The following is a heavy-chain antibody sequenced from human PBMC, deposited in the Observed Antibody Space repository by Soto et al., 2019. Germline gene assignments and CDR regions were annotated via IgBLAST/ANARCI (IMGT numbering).Heavy chain of an antibody. CDR1: GGSISSGGYS. V-gene: IGHV4-30-2*01. D-gene: IGHD4-17*01. J-gene: IGHJ5*02. Sequence: QLQLQESGSGLVKPSQTLSLTCAVSGGSISSGGYSWSWIRQPPGKGLEWIGYIYQSGSTYYNPSLKSRVTISVDRTKNQFSLKLSSVTAADTAVYYCARGHGDYSTRWFDPWGQGTLVTVSS. CDR3: ARGHGDYSTRWFDP. CDR2: IYQSGST.